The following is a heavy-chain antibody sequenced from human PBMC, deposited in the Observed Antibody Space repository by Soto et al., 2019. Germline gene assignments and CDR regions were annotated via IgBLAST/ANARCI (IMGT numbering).Heavy chain of an antibody. CDR2: ISSHGNDQ. D-gene: IGHD2-21*01. V-gene: IGHV3-30-3*01. Sequence: QVLLVQSGGGVAQPGTSLRLSCEASGFVFSNYSLHWVRQAPGKGLEWLTVISSHGNDQVYADSVKGRFTISRDNSRNTLFLHMTTLTTADTATYYCVTAYYDYWGQGTLVTVSS. CDR3: VTAYYDY. J-gene: IGHJ4*02. CDR1: GFVFSNYS.